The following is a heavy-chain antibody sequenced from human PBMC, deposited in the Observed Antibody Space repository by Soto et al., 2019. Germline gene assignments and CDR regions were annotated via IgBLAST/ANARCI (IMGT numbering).Heavy chain of an antibody. Sequence: QTLSLTCAISGDSVSSNSAAWNWIRQSPSRGLEWLGRTYYRSKWYNDYAVSVKSRITINPDTSKNQFSLQLNSVTPEDTAVYYCARETIFGVVTYYSGMDVWGQGTTVTVSS. CDR1: GDSVSSNSAA. V-gene: IGHV6-1*01. CDR3: ARETIFGVVTYYSGMDV. J-gene: IGHJ6*02. D-gene: IGHD3-3*01. CDR2: TYYRSKWYN.